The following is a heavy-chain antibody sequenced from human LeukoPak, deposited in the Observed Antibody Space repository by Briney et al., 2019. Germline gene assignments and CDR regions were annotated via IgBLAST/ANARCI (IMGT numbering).Heavy chain of an antibody. J-gene: IGHJ4*02. CDR3: AKVRVPPADYFDY. D-gene: IGHD3-10*01. Sequence: GGSLRLSCTASGFTFSTYAMSWVRQAPGKGREGVSGINGGSTYYADSVKGRFTISRDNSESTLYLQMNSLSAEDTAVYYCAKVRVPPADYFDYWGQGTLVTVSS. CDR2: INGGST. V-gene: IGHV3-23*01. CDR1: GFTFSTYA.